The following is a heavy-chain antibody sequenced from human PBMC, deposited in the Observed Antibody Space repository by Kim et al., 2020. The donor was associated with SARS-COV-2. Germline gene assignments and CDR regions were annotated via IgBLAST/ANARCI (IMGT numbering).Heavy chain of an antibody. J-gene: IGHJ6*02. V-gene: IGHV3-48*02. Sequence: GGSLRLSCEASGFMISSYSMNWVRQAPGKGLEWISYSSRSGNTIYYADSVKGRFTISRDNAKNSMYLHMNSLTDEDTAVYYCARGGVGIYTSGSCDYYGMDVWGQGTTVTVSS. CDR1: GFMISSYS. CDR2: SSRSGNTI. D-gene: IGHD3-10*01. CDR3: ARGGVGIYTSGSCDYYGMDV.